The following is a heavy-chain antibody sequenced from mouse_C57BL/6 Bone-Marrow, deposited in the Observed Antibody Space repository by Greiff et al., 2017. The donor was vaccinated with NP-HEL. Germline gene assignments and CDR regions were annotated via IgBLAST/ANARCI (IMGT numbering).Heavy chain of an antibody. D-gene: IGHD2-1*01. Sequence: VQLQQSVAELVRPGASVKLSCTASGFNIKNTYMHWVKQRPEQGLEWIGRIDPANGNTKYAPKFQGKATITAETSSNTAYLQLSSLTSEDTAIYYCARGSMVTLYRYAMDYWGQGTSVTVSS. V-gene: IGHV14-3*01. CDR3: ARGSMVTLYRYAMDY. J-gene: IGHJ4*01. CDR2: IDPANGNT. CDR1: GFNIKNTY.